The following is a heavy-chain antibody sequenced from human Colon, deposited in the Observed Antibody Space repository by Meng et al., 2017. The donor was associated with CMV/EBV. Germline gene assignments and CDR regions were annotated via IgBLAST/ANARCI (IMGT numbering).Heavy chain of an antibody. D-gene: IGHD2-15*01. CDR3: ARPLSPRSAYSALLAF. CDR2: ITTANAYK. J-gene: IGHJ4*02. CDR1: GFIFSSYG. V-gene: IGHV3-21*06. Sequence: SGFIFSSYGMNWVRQAPGKGLEWVSSITTANAYKSYAESVKGRFTISRDDAKSSLFLQMDSLRVDDTAVYYCARPLSPRSAYSALLAFWGQGTLVTVSS.